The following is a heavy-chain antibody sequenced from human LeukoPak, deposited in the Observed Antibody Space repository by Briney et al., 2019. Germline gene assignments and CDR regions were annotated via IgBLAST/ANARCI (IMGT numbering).Heavy chain of an antibody. CDR3: ARVDGASGQNWFET. D-gene: IGHD4/OR15-4a*01. V-gene: IGHV3-74*01. J-gene: IGHJ5*01. CDR2: INTDGSTT. Sequence: GGSLRLSCAASGFTFRSYCVHWVRQAPGRGVVRVSRINTDGSTTNYAGSVRGRFTISRDKAKKTLYLQMRSLRADDTAVYYCARVDGASGQNWFETWGDGTLVTVSS. CDR1: GFTFRSYC.